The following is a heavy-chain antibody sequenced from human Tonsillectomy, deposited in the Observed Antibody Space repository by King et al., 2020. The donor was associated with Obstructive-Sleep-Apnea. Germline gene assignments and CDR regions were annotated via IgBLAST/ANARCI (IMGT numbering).Heavy chain of an antibody. CDR2: IYYTGSS. CDR3: ARAPYGSGIIDWFDP. Sequence: VQLQESGPGLVKPSETLSLTCTVSGGSISSFYWNWIRQPPGKGLEWIGYIYYTGSSNYNPSLKSRVTISVDTSKNQFSLSLSSVTAADTAGYYCARAPYGSGIIDWFDPWGQGTLVTVSS. CDR1: GGSISSFY. J-gene: IGHJ5*02. D-gene: IGHD3-10*01. V-gene: IGHV4-59*01.